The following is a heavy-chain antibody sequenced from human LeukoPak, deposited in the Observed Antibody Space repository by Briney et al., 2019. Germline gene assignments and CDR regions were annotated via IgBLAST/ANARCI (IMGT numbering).Heavy chain of an antibody. CDR1: GFTFSSYW. V-gene: IGHV3-74*01. J-gene: IGHJ4*02. CDR3: ARDGSGSYGRGFGY. D-gene: IGHD3-10*01. Sequence: GGSLRLSCAASGFTFSSYWMHWVRRAPGKGLVWVSRINSDGSSTSYADSVKGRFTISTDNAKNTLYLQMNSLRAEDTAVYYCARDGSGSYGRGFGYWGQGTLVTVSS. CDR2: INSDGSST.